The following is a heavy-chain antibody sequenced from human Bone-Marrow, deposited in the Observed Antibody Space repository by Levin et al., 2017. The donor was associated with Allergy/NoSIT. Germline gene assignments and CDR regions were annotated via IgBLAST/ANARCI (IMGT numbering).Heavy chain of an antibody. CDR1: GGSISRSPYY. D-gene: IGHD1-14*01. CDR3: AREGTPQSWDY. CDR2: IYYIGTT. V-gene: IGHV4-39*07. J-gene: IGHJ4*01. Sequence: SETLSLTCTVSGGSISRSPYYWVWIRQPPGQVLVWIGSIYYIGTTYSNSSLKRLAIISVDTSNTLFSLKLSSVTAADTAVYYCAREGTPQSWDYWGQGTLVTVSS.